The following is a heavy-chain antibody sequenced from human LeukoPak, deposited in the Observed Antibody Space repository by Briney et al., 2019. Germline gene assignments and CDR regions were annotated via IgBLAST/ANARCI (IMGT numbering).Heavy chain of an antibody. CDR2: INHSGST. CDR1: GGSFSGYY. Sequence: SETLSLTCAVYGGSFSGYYWSWIRQPPEKGLEWIGEINHSGSTNYNPSLKSRVTISVDTSKNQFSLKLSSVPAADTAVYYCARGSGSYYYYYGMDVWGKGTTVTVSS. CDR3: ARGSGSYYYYYGMDV. D-gene: IGHD1-26*01. V-gene: IGHV4-34*01. J-gene: IGHJ6*04.